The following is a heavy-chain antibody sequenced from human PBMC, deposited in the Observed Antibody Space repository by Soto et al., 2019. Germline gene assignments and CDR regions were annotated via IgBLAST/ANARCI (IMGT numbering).Heavy chain of an antibody. J-gene: IGHJ6*02. CDR2: INPNSGDT. D-gene: IGHD2-15*01. CDR1: GYTFTGYY. CDR3: ARSSRLVEDYYYGMDV. V-gene: IGHV1-2*04. Sequence: QVQLVQSGAEVKKPGASVKVSCKASGYTFTGYYMHWVRQAPGQGLEWMGWINPNSGDTNYAQKFQGWVTMTRDTSISTAYMELSRLRSDDTAVYYCARSSRLVEDYYYGMDVWGQGTTVTVSS.